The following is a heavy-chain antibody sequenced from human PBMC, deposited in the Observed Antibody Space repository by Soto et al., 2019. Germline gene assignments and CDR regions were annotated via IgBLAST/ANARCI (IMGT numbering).Heavy chain of an antibody. CDR3: AKDTVATITRVYVMAC. V-gene: IGHV3-21*01. J-gene: IGHJ6*04. Sequence: GWSMRLSFAASGYTFSSYSMNWVRQAPGKGLEWVSPISSSSSYIYYADSVKGRFTISRDNAKNSLYLQMNSLRAEDTAVYYCAKDTVATITRVYVMACWGNGTTLT. CDR2: ISSSSSYI. CDR1: GYTFSSYS. D-gene: IGHD5-12*01.